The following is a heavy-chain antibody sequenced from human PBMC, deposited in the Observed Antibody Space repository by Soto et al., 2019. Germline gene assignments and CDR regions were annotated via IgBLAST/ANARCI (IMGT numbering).Heavy chain of an antibody. Sequence: QVQLQESGPGLVKPSGTLSLTCAVSGGSISSSNWWSWVRQPPGKGLEWIGEIYHSGSTNYNPSLKSRVTISVDTSKNQFFLKLSSVTAADTAVYYCARIGDYLLNNYYYSSMDVWGKGTTVTVSS. CDR3: ARIGDYLLNNYYYSSMDV. V-gene: IGHV4-4*02. D-gene: IGHD4-17*01. CDR1: GGSISSSNW. J-gene: IGHJ6*03. CDR2: IYHSGST.